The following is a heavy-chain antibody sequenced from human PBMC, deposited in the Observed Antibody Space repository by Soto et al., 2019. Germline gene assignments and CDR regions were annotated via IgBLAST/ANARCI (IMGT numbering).Heavy chain of an antibody. V-gene: IGHV4-38-2*02. D-gene: IGHD5-12*01. CDR2: IYHSGST. Sequence: SETLSLTCAVSGYSISSGYYLGWIRQPPGKGLEWIGSIYHSGSTYYNPSLKSRVTISVDTSKNQFSLKLSSVTAADTAVYYCARDHGYKTDYWGQGTLVTVSS. J-gene: IGHJ4*02. CDR3: ARDHGYKTDY. CDR1: GYSISSGYY.